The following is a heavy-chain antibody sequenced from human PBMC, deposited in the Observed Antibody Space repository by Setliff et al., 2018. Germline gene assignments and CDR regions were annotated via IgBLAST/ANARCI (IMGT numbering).Heavy chain of an antibody. CDR3: ARERGDIVSTTSYYYYMDV. Sequence: SVKVSCKASGYTFTSYGITWVRQAPGQGLEWMGGIIPILGIANYAQKFQGRVTITTDESTSTAYMEMSSLRSEDTAVYYCARERGDIVSTTSYYYYMDVWGKGTTVTVSS. V-gene: IGHV1-69*10. CDR1: GYTFTSYG. D-gene: IGHD5-12*01. J-gene: IGHJ6*03. CDR2: IIPILGIA.